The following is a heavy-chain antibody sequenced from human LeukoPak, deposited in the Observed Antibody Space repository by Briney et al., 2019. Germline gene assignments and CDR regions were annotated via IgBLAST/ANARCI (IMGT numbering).Heavy chain of an antibody. J-gene: IGHJ3*02. CDR1: GGSISSGGYS. CDR2: IYHSGST. D-gene: IGHD4-17*01. V-gene: IGHV4-30-2*01. Sequence: SQTLSLTCAVSGGSISSGGYSWSWLQQPPGKGLEWIGYIYHSGSTYYNPSLKSRVSISLDRSKNQFSLKLRSVTAADTAVYYCARATTDNDAFDIWGQGTMVTVSS. CDR3: ARATTDNDAFDI.